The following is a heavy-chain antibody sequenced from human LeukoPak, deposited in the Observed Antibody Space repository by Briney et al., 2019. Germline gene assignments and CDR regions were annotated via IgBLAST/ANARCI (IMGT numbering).Heavy chain of an antibody. CDR3: AKSNGYGFIDI. D-gene: IGHD3-22*01. CDR2: IFYSGST. CDR1: SGSISTNY. Sequence: PSETLSLTCTVSSGSISTNYWGWVRQPPGKALEGMGNIFYSGSTYYSPSLKSRVTISLYTSRNQFSLKLNSVTAADTAVYYCAKSNGYGFIDIWGQGTMVTVSS. V-gene: IGHV4-39*07. J-gene: IGHJ3*02.